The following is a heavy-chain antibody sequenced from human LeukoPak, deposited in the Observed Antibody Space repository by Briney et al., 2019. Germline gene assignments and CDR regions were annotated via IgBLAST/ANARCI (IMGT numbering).Heavy chain of an antibody. CDR2: INPNSGGT. CDR3: ARDPSGWYPHFDY. CDR1: GYTFTGYY. V-gene: IGHV1-2*02. Sequence: ASVKVSCKASGYTFTGYYMHWVRQAPGQGLEWMGWINPNSGGTNYAQKFQGRVTMTRDTSISTAYMELSRLRSDDTAVYYCARDPSGWYPHFDYWGQGTLVTVSS. D-gene: IGHD6-19*01. J-gene: IGHJ4*02.